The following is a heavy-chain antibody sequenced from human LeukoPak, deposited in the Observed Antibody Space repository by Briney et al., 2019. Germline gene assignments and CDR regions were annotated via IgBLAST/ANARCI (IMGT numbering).Heavy chain of an antibody. V-gene: IGHV3-66*01. Sequence: GGSLRLSCAASGFTVSSNYMSWVRQAPGQGKGRESVIYSGGSTYYADYVKGRFTISRDNSKNTLYLQMNSLRAEDTAVYYCARSSGSYLYFDYWGQGTLVTVSS. J-gene: IGHJ4*02. CDR2: IYSGGST. CDR3: ARSSGSYLYFDY. CDR1: GFTVSSNY. D-gene: IGHD3-10*01.